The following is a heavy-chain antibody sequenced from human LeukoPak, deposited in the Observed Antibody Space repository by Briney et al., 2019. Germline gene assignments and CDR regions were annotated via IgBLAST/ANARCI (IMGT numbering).Heavy chain of an antibody. J-gene: IGHJ4*02. CDR1: GFTFSSYD. Sequence: PGGSLRLSCAASGFTFSSYDMHWVRQAPGKGLEWVAFIRYDGSNKYYTDSVKGRFTISRDNSKNTLYLQMNSPRAEDTAVYYCAKEIIAARKETYYYGSGSYYRPGYFDYWGQGTLVTVSS. V-gene: IGHV3-30*02. D-gene: IGHD3-10*01. CDR2: IRYDGSNK. CDR3: AKEIIAARKETYYYGSGSYYRPGYFDY.